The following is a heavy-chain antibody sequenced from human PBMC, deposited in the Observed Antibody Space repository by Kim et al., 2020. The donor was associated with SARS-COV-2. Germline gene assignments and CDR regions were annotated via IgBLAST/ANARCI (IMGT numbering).Heavy chain of an antibody. CDR2: IRSKANSYAT. J-gene: IGHJ4*02. Sequence: GGSLRLSCAASGFTFSGSAMHWVRQASGKGLEWVGRIRSKANSYATAYAASVKGRFTISRDDSKNTAYLQMNSLKTEDTAVYYCTRHALVPAAGWGLYYFDYWGQGTLVNVSS. D-gene: IGHD2-2*01. CDR3: TRHALVPAAGWGLYYFDY. CDR1: GFTFSGSA. V-gene: IGHV3-73*01.